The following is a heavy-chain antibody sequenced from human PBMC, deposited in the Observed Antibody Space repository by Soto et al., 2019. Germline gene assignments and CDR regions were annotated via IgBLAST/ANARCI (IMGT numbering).Heavy chain of an antibody. CDR3: ARRLGASQYYDSSGYHYAFDS. CDR1: GFTFSSYS. Sequence: PGGSLRLSCAASGFTFSSYSMNWVRQAPGKGLEWVSSISSSSSYIYYADSVKGRFTISRDNAKNSLYLQMNSLRAEDTAVYYCARRLGASQYYDSSGYHYAFDSWGHGTLVTVSS. D-gene: IGHD3-22*01. J-gene: IGHJ4*01. CDR2: ISSSSSYI. V-gene: IGHV3-21*01.